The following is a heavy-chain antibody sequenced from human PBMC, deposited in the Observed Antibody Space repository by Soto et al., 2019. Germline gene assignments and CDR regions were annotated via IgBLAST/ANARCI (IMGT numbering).Heavy chain of an antibody. V-gene: IGHV4-59*08. Sequence: SETLSLTCTVSGGSISYYYWSWIRQPPGKGLEWIGYIYYSGSTKYNPSLKSRVTISVDTSTNQFSLKLSSVTAADTAVYYCAKWKGGSGSGDWFDPWGQGTLVTVSS. D-gene: IGHD3-10*01. CDR1: GGSISYYY. CDR3: AKWKGGSGSGDWFDP. CDR2: IYYSGST. J-gene: IGHJ5*02.